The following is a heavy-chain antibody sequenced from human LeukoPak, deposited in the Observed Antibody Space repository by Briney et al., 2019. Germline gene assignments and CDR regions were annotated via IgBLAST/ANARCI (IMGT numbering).Heavy chain of an antibody. CDR3: ARVRYDILTGYYMYFDY. CDR2: IWYDGSNK. CDR1: GFSFSSYG. Sequence: GRSLRLSCAASGFSFSSYGMHWVRQAPGKGLEWVAVIWYDGSNKYYADSVKGRFTISRDNSKNTLFLQMNSLRAEDTAVYYCARVRYDILTGYYMYFDYWGQGSLVTVSS. V-gene: IGHV3-33*01. J-gene: IGHJ4*02. D-gene: IGHD3-9*01.